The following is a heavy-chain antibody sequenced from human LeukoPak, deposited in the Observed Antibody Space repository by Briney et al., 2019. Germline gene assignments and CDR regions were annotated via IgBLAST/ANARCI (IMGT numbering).Heavy chain of an antibody. CDR1: GGSFSGYY. Sequence: SETLSLTCAVYGGSFSGYYWSWIRQPPGKGLEWIGEINHGGSTNYNPSLKSRVTIPVDTSKDQCSLKLSSVTAADTAVYYCARVGYNQGYWGQGTLVTVSS. CDR3: ARVGYNQGY. CDR2: INHGGST. J-gene: IGHJ4*02. D-gene: IGHD5-24*01. V-gene: IGHV4-34*01.